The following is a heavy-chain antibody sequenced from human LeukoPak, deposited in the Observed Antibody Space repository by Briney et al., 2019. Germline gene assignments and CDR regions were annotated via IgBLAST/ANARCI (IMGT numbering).Heavy chain of an antibody. V-gene: IGHV1-8*01. J-gene: IGHJ6*02. Sequence: GASVKVSCKASGYTFTSYDINWVRQATGQGLEWMGWMNPNSGNTGYAQKFQGRVTMTRNTSISTAYMELSSLRSVDTAVYYCARSDFWSGYYTGGMDVWGQGTTVTVSS. D-gene: IGHD3-3*01. CDR2: MNPNSGNT. CDR3: ARSDFWSGYYTGGMDV. CDR1: GYTFTSYD.